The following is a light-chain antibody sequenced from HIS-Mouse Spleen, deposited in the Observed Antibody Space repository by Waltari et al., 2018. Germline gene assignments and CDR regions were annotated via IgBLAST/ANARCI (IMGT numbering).Light chain of an antibody. CDR1: RSAVGGYNY. CDR3: SSYTSSSFNVV. Sequence: QSALTQPASVSGSPGQSITISCTGTRSAVGGYNYVSWYQQHPGKAPKLMIYDVSNRPSGVSNRFSGSKSGNTASLTISGLQAEDEADYYCSSYTSSSFNVVFGGGTKLTVL. J-gene: IGLJ2*01. V-gene: IGLV2-14*03. CDR2: DVS.